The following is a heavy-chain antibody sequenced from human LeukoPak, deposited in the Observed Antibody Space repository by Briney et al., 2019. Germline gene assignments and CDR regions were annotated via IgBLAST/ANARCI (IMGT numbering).Heavy chain of an antibody. J-gene: IGHJ5*02. CDR3: ARDLSQDTIFGVVIISRFDP. V-gene: IGHV1-46*01. CDR1: GYTFTSYY. D-gene: IGHD3-3*01. CDR2: INPSGGST. Sequence: ASVKVSCKASGYTFTSYYMHWVRQAAGQGLEWMGIINPSGGSTSYAQKFQGRVTMTRDTSTSTVYMELSSLRSEDTAVYYCARDLSQDTIFGVVIISRFDPWGQGTLVTVSS.